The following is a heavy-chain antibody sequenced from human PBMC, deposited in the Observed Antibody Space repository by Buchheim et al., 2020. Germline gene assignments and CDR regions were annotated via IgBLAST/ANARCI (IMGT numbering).Heavy chain of an antibody. CDR1: GFIFSSYD. Sequence: EVQLLESGGGVVQPGGSLRLSCAASGFIFSSYDMRWVRRAPGKGLEWVSAISGCGGRTYYADSVKGRFTISRDNSKNTLYLQMNSRRGEDTAVYYCAKKGRDVTGYFDYWGQGTL. V-gene: IGHV3-23*01. J-gene: IGHJ4*02. CDR2: ISGCGGRT. CDR3: AKKGRDVTGYFDY. D-gene: IGHD4-11*01.